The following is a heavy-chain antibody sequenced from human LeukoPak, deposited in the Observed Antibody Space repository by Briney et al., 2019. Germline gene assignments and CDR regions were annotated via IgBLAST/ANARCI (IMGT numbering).Heavy chain of an antibody. J-gene: IGHJ4*02. CDR3: ARRGSSWYRVTYFDY. Sequence: PSETLSLTCAVYGGSFSGYYWSWIRQPPGKGLEWIGEINHSGSTNYNPSLKSRVTISVDTSKNQFSLKLSSVTAADTAVYYCARRGSSWYRVTYFDYWGQGTLVTVSS. CDR2: INHSGST. V-gene: IGHV4-34*01. D-gene: IGHD6-13*01. CDR1: GGSFSGYY.